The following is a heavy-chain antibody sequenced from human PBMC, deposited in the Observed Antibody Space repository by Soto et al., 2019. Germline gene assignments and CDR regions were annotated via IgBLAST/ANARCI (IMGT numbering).Heavy chain of an antibody. CDR1: GYAFSRYV. V-gene: IGHV1-8*01. D-gene: IGHD3-3*01. Sequence: SVKGSCKTVGYAFSRYVGSCLRQTTGQGLEWMGWMNPNSGNTGYAQKFQGRVTMTRNTSISTAYMELSSLRSEDTAVYYCARVHQYYDFWSGYYPKETYYYYMDVWGKGTTVTVSS. J-gene: IGHJ6*03. CDR2: MNPNSGNT. CDR3: ARVHQYYDFWSGYYPKETYYYYMDV.